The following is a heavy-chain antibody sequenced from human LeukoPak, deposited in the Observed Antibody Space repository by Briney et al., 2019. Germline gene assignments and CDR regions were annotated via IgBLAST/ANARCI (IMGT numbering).Heavy chain of an antibody. CDR2: ISAYNGNT. CDR3: AGVTFGGVSTDAFDI. J-gene: IGHJ3*02. Sequence: GASVKVSCKASGYTFTSYGISWVRQAPGQGLEWVGWISAYNGNTNYAQKLQGRVTMTTDTSTSTAYMELRSLRSDDTAVYYCAGVTFGGVSTDAFDIWGQGTMVTVSS. D-gene: IGHD3-16*01. CDR1: GYTFTSYG. V-gene: IGHV1-18*01.